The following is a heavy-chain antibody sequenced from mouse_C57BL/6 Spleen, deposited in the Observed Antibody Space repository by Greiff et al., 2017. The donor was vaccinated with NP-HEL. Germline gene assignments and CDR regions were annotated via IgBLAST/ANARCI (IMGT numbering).Heavy chain of an antibody. V-gene: IGHV10-1*01. CDR1: GFSFNTYA. CDR2: LRSKSNNYAT. Sequence: EVKLVESGGGLVQPKGSLKLSCAASGFSFNTYAMNWVRQAPGKGLEWVARLRSKSNNYATYYADSVKDRFTISRDDAESMLYLQMNNVKTEDTAMYYCVRQGDDVYPFAYWGQGTLVTVSA. J-gene: IGHJ3*01. CDR3: VRQGDDVYPFAY. D-gene: IGHD2-3*01.